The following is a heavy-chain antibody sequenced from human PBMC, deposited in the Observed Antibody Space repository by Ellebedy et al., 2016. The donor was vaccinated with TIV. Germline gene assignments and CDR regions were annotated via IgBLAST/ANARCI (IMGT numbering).Heavy chain of an antibody. CDR1: GFTFSSYG. CDR3: ARDFIPKGELQVPFYYYYGMDV. Sequence: GESLKISXAASGFTFSSYGMHWVRQAPGKGLEWVAVIWYDGSNKYYADSVKGRFTISRDNSKNTLYLQMNSLRAEDTAVYYCARDFIPKGELQVPFYYYYGMDVWGQGTTVTVSS. J-gene: IGHJ6*02. V-gene: IGHV3-33*01. D-gene: IGHD1-26*01. CDR2: IWYDGSNK.